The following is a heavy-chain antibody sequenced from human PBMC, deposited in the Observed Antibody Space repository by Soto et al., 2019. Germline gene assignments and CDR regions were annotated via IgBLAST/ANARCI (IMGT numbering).Heavy chain of an antibody. D-gene: IGHD4-17*01. J-gene: IGHJ4*02. Sequence: QVQLVESGGGVVQPGRSLRLSCAASGFTFSSYAMHWVRQAPGKGLEWVAVISYDGSNKYYADSVKGRFTISRDNSKNTLYLQRNRLRDQDTAVYYCARDPGGYGDVHFDYWGQGPLVIVCS. CDR1: GFTFSSYA. V-gene: IGHV3-30-3*01. CDR3: ARDPGGYGDVHFDY. CDR2: ISYDGSNK.